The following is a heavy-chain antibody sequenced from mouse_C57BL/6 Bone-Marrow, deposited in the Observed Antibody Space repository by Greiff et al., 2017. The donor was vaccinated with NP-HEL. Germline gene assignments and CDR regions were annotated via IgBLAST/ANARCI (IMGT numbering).Heavy chain of an antibody. CDR3: TRSSYSNYPFDY. D-gene: IGHD2-5*01. CDR2: IDPETGGT. Sequence: VQLQQSGAELVRPGASVTLSCKASGYTFTDYEMHWVKQTPVHGLEWIGAIDPETGGTAYNQKFKGKAILTADKSSSTAYMELRSLTSEDSAVYYCTRSSYSNYPFDYWGQGTTLTVSS. CDR1: GYTFTDYE. V-gene: IGHV1-15*01. J-gene: IGHJ2*01.